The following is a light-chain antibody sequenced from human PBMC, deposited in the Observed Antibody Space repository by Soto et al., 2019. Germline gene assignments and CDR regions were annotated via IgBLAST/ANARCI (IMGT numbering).Light chain of an antibody. CDR1: QSVSSNY. CDR2: GAS. V-gene: IGKV3-20*01. J-gene: IGKJ2*01. CDR3: QQYGSSPYT. Sequence: EIVLTQSPGTLSLSPGERATLSCRASQSVSSNYLAWYQQKPGQTPRLLIYGASSRATGIPDRFSGSGSGTDFTLTISRLEPEDFAVYYCQQYGSSPYTFGQGTKLETK.